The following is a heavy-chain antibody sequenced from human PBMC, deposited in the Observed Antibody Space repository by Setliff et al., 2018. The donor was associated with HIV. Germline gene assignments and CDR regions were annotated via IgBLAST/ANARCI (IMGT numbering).Heavy chain of an antibody. D-gene: IGHD2-2*01. CDR1: GYTFTRYY. J-gene: IGHJ4*02. CDR3: XXXPIIXVVGNVXY. V-gene: IGHV1-2*02. CDR2: INPNSGGT. Sequence: KVSCKXXGYTFTRYYMHXVRXXPGQGLEWMGWINPNSGGTNYAQKFQGRVTMTRDTSISTANMEMSRLRADXTXXXXGXXXPIIXVVGNVXYWGQGTLVTVSS.